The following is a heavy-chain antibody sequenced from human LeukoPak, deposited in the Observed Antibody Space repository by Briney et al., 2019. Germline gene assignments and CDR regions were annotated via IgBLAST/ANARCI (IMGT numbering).Heavy chain of an antibody. CDR3: ARVGDDIVAGGSWFHP. CDR2: IIPIFGTA. J-gene: IGHJ5*02. D-gene: IGHD5-12*01. CDR1: GGTFSSYA. V-gene: IGHV1-69*13. Sequence: GASVKVSCKASGGTFSSYAISWVRQAPGQGLEWMGGIIPIFGTANYAQNFQGRVTITADESTTTAYMELSSLRSEDTAVYYCARVGDDIVAGGSWFHPWGQGTLVTVSS.